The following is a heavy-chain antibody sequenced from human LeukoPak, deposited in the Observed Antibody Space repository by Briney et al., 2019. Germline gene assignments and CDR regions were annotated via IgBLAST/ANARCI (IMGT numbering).Heavy chain of an antibody. CDR1: GVTFSSYW. CDR2: IKQDGSEK. Sequence: GGSLRLSCAASGVTFSSYWMSWVRQAPRKGQEWVANIKQDGSEKYYVDSVKGRFTISRDNAKNSLYLQMNSLRAEDTAVYYCARGSGSYYFDAFDIWGQGTMVTVSS. D-gene: IGHD1-26*01. V-gene: IGHV3-7*04. J-gene: IGHJ3*02. CDR3: ARGSGSYYFDAFDI.